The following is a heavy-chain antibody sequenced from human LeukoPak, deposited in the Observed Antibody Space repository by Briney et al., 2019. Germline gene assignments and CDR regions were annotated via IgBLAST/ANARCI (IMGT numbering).Heavy chain of an antibody. V-gene: IGHV3-23*01. Sequence: GGTLRLSCAASRFTFSSYAMSGVCPTPGRRVERVSGICGSVDSTYYTHSLRGRLTISRDSSKNTLYLQMDSLKAPDRAVYNFAKVPIRGYIIATFSRFDPWGEGTLVTVSS. CDR1: RFTFSSYA. D-gene: IGHD5-18*01. J-gene: IGHJ5*02. CDR3: AKVPIRGYIIATFSRFDP. CDR2: ICGSVDST.